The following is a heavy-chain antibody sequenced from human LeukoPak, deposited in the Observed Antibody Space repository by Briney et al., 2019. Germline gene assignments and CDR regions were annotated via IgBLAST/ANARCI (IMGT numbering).Heavy chain of an antibody. J-gene: IGHJ4*02. D-gene: IGHD6-13*01. Sequence: SQTLSLTCTVSGGSISSGSYYWSWIRQPPGKGLEWIGYISYDGSTKYNPSLKSRVTISLDTSNNHLSLKLNSVTAADTAVYYCAREAGYTSSWYVDYWGQGTPVTVSS. CDR3: AREAGYTSSWYVDY. CDR2: ISYDGST. V-gene: IGHV4-61*03. CDR1: GGSISSGSYY.